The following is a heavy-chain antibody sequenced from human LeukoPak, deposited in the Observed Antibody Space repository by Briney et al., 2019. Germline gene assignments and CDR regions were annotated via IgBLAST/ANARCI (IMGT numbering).Heavy chain of an antibody. D-gene: IGHD5-24*01. CDR2: IYYSGST. V-gene: IGHV4-39*07. CDR3: ARDGYNPIDY. Sequence: SETLSLTCTVSGGSISSSSYYWGWIRQPPGKGLEWIGTIYYSGSTYYNPSLKSRVTISVDTSKNQFSLKLSSVTAADTAVYYCARDGYNPIDYWGQGTLGTVSS. CDR1: GGSISSSSYY. J-gene: IGHJ4*02.